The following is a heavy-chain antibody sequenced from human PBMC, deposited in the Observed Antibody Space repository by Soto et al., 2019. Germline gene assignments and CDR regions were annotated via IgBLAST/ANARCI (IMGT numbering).Heavy chain of an antibody. V-gene: IGHV3-23*01. CDR3: AKLRGYSGYTLPDY. J-gene: IGHJ4*02. Sequence: EVQLLESGGGLVQPGGSLRLSCAASGFTFSSYAMSWVRQAPGKGLGLVSAISGSGGSTYYADSVKGRFTISRDNSKNTLYLQMNSLRAEDTAVYYCAKLRGYSGYTLPDYWGQGTLVTVSS. CDR1: GFTFSSYA. D-gene: IGHD5-12*01. CDR2: ISGSGGST.